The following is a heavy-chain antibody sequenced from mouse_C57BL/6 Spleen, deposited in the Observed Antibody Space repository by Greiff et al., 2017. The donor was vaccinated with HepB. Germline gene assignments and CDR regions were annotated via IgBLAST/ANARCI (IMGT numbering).Heavy chain of an antibody. Sequence: QVQLKQSGAELARPGASVKLSCKASGYTFTSYGISWVKQRTGQGLEWIGEIYPRSGNTYYNEKFKGKATLTADKSSSTAYMELRSLTSEDSAVYFCARRDYGSSYFDVWGTGTTVTVSS. CDR2: IYPRSGNT. D-gene: IGHD1-1*01. CDR3: ARRDYGSSYFDV. CDR1: GYTFTSYG. J-gene: IGHJ1*03. V-gene: IGHV1-81*01.